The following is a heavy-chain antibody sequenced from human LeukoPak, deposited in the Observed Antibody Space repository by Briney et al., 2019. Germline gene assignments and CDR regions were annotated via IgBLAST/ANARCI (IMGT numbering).Heavy chain of an antibody. Sequence: GSLRPSFAASGFTFSSYSMNWVRQFPGKGLGWISYISSSSSALYYGDSVKGRFTISRDSAINSVSLQMDSLRPEDTAVYYCARGRGTSVYFDFWGQGTLVTVSS. CDR3: ARGRGTSVYFDF. CDR2: ISSSSSAL. CDR1: GFTFSSYS. D-gene: IGHD3-16*01. V-gene: IGHV3-48*01. J-gene: IGHJ4*02.